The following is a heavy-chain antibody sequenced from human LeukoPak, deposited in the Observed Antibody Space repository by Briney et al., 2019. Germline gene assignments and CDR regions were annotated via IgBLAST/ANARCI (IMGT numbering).Heavy chain of an antibody. D-gene: IGHD1-20*01. CDR3: VRGSYNWNDAPYYYYYMDV. CDR1: GYSISSGYY. Sequence: SETLSLTCTVSGYSISSGYYWGWIRQPPGKGLEWIGSIYHSGSTYYNPSLKSRVTISVDTSKNQFSLKLSSVTAADTAVYYCVRGSYNWNDAPYYYYYMDVWGKGTTVTISS. V-gene: IGHV4-38-2*02. J-gene: IGHJ6*03. CDR2: IYHSGST.